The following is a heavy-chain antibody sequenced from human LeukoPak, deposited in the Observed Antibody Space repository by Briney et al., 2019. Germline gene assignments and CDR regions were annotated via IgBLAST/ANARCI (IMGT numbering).Heavy chain of an antibody. J-gene: IGHJ4*02. CDR1: GFTFSSYG. V-gene: IGHV3-33*01. Sequence: GGSLRLSCAASGFTFSSYGMHWVRQAPGKGLEWVAVIWYDGSNEYYADSVKGRFTISRDNSKNTLYLQMNSLRAEDTAVYYCARVWQDYSGVDYWGQGTLVTVSS. CDR3: ARVWQDYSGVDY. D-gene: IGHD2-21*01. CDR2: IWYDGSNE.